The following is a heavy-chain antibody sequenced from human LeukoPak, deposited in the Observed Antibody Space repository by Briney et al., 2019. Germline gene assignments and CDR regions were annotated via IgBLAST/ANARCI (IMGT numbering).Heavy chain of an antibody. CDR2: IDSGGTT. CDR3: AGSMLSQRYCSGGTCYSSSEYFDL. D-gene: IGHD2-15*01. CDR1: GGSISGYF. V-gene: IGHV4-4*07. Sequence: SETLSLTCTVSGGSISGYFWSWIRQSAGKGLEWVGRIDSGGTTNYNPSLKSRATISVDKSRSQFSLTLKSLTAADTAVFYCAGSMLSQRYCSGGTCYSSSEYFDLWGQGSLVTVSS. J-gene: IGHJ4*02.